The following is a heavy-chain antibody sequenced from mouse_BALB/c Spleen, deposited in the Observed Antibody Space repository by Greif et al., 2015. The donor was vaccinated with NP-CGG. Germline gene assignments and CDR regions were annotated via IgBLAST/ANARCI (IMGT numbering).Heavy chain of an antibody. D-gene: IGHD2-1*01. CDR1: GFNIKDTY. CDR3: ARPNLLSDAMDY. V-gene: IGHV14-3*02. Sequence: VQLQQSGAELVKPGASVKLSCTASGFNIKDTYMHWVKQRPEQGLEWIGRIDPANGNTKYDPKFQGKATITADTSSNTAYLQLSSLTSEDTAVYYCARPNLLSDAMDYWGQGTSVTVSS. J-gene: IGHJ4*01. CDR2: IDPANGNT.